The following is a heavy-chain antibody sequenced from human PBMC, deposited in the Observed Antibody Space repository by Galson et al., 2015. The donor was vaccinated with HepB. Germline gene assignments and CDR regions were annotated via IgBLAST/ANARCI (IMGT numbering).Heavy chain of an antibody. CDR3: ARDSIVATNPASPLYYYYYYMDV. CDR2: IIPVLGIA. Sequence: SVKVSCKASGGTFSSYAISWVRQAPGQGLEWMGRIIPVLGIANYAQKFQGRVTITADKSTSTAYMELSSLRSEDTAVYYCARDSIVATNPASPLYYYYYYMDVWGKGTTVTVSS. J-gene: IGHJ6*03. CDR1: GGTFSSYA. D-gene: IGHD5-12*01. V-gene: IGHV1-69*04.